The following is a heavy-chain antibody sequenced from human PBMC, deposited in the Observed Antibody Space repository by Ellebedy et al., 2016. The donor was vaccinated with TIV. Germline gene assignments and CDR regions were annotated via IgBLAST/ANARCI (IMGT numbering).Heavy chain of an antibody. CDR3: AIYPKDGVPDYFDF. CDR1: GFTFSTYT. CDR2: ISKAGSIK. J-gene: IGHJ4*02. V-gene: IGHV3-30-3*01. D-gene: IGHD3-10*01. Sequence: PGGSLRLSCTASGFTFSTYTMHWVRKAPGQGLEWVAAISKAGSIKYYADSMKGRFTISRDNSKNTLYLQMSSLRSEDTAVYYCAIYPKDGVPDYFDFWGQGTLVTVSP.